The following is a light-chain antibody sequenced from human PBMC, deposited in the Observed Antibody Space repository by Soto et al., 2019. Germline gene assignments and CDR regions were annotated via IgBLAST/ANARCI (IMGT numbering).Light chain of an antibody. CDR2: KDT. Sequence: SYDLPQPPSVSVSPGQTARITCSGDELPKEYAYWYQQKPGQAPLLVIYKDTERPSGIPERFSASSSGTTVTLTISGVQAEDEGDYYCLSADSSRLYVFGTGTKVTVL. CDR3: LSADSSRLYV. J-gene: IGLJ1*01. CDR1: ELPKEY. V-gene: IGLV3-25*02.